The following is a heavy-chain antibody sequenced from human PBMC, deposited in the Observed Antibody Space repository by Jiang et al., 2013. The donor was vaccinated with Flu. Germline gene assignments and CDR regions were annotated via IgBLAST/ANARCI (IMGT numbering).Heavy chain of an antibody. Sequence: TCTVSGGSISSGDYYWSWIRQPPGKGLEWIGYIYYSGSTYYNPSLKSRVTISVDTSKNQFSLKLSSVTAADTAVYYCARAAAGVTGDWFDPWGQGTLVTVSS. CDR3: ARAAAGVTGDWFDP. CDR2: IYYSGST. V-gene: IGHV4-30-4*08. CDR1: GGSISSGDYY. D-gene: IGHD7-27*01. J-gene: IGHJ5*02.